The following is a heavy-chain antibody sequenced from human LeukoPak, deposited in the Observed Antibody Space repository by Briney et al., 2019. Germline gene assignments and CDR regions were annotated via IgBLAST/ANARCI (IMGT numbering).Heavy chain of an antibody. Sequence: GASVKVSCKASGYTFTSYDINWVRQATGQWLEWMGWISAYNGNTNYAQKLQGRVTMTTDTSTSTAYMELRSLRSDDTAVYYCARVVPPSYYYYYYMDVWGKGTTVTVSS. V-gene: IGHV1-18*01. CDR2: ISAYNGNT. J-gene: IGHJ6*03. CDR3: ARVVPPSYYYYYYMDV. CDR1: GYTFTSYD.